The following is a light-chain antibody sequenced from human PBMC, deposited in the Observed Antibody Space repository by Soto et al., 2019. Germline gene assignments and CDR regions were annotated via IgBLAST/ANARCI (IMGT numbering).Light chain of an antibody. J-gene: IGKJ1*01. CDR3: QQYNYHPWT. V-gene: IGKV1-5*01. Sequence: DIQMTQSPSTLPASVGDIVTVTCRASQSIRSWLAWYQEKPGKAPKLLIYGASILETGVPARFSGSGSGTEFTLTISSLQTDDFGTYYCQQYNYHPWTFGQGAKVDIK. CDR2: GAS. CDR1: QSIRSW.